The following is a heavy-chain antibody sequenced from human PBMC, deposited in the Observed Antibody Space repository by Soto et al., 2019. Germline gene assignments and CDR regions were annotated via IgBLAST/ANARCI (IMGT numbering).Heavy chain of an antibody. CDR3: ARGLAALPVFAFDI. V-gene: IGHV2-5*01. J-gene: IGHJ3*02. CDR2: IYWNDDK. CDR1: GISLSTSGVG. Sequence: QITLKGSGPPLVKPTQTLTLTCSLSGISLSTSGVGVGWIRQPPGKALEWLALIYWNDDKHYSPSLRSRLTITKDTSGNQAVLTMTSMDPVDTATYYCARGLAALPVFAFDIWGQGTMVTVSS. D-gene: IGHD6-6*01.